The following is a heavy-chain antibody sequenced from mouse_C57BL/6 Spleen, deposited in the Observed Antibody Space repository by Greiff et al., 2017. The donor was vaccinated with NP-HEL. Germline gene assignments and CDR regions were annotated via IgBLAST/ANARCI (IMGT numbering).Heavy chain of an antibody. J-gene: IGHJ1*03. D-gene: IGHD1-1*01. CDR2: IDPSDSYT. Sequence: QVQLQQPGAELVKPGASVKLSCKASGYTFTSYWMQWVKQRPGQGLEWIGEIDPSDSYTNYNQKFKGKATLTVDTSSSTAYMQLSSLTSEDSAVYYCASTTGYFDVWGTGTTVTVSS. CDR3: ASTTGYFDV. V-gene: IGHV1-50*01. CDR1: GYTFTSYW.